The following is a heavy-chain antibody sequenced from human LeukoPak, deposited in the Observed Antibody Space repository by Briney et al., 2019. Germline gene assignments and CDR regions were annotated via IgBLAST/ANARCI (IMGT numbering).Heavy chain of an antibody. J-gene: IGHJ6*03. CDR2: INPNSGGT. D-gene: IGHD4-11*01. V-gene: IGHV1-2*02. CDR3: ARVLQSHLPSDFSSYYYMDV. Sequence: ASVKVSCKASGYTVAGHYMQWARQAPGQGLEWMGSINPNSGGTGSAQRFQGRVTLTRDRSTSTAYMELTSLTSDDTAVYYCARVLQSHLPSDFSSYYYMDVWGTGTTVIVSS. CDR1: GYTVAGHY.